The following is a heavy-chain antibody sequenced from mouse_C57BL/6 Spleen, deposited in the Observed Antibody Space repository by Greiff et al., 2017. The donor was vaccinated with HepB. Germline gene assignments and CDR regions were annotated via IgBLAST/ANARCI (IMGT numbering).Heavy chain of an antibody. CDR2: IDPETGGT. V-gene: IGHV1-15*01. D-gene: IGHD1-1*01. J-gene: IGHJ3*01. CDR1: GYTFTDYE. CDR3: TRKGLYYYDGLAY. Sequence: VQLQQSGAELVRPGASVTLSCKASGYTFTDYEMHWVKQTPVHGLEWIGAIDPETGGTAYNQKFKGKAILTADTSSSTAYMELRSLTSEDSAVYYCTRKGLYYYDGLAYWGQGTLVTVSA.